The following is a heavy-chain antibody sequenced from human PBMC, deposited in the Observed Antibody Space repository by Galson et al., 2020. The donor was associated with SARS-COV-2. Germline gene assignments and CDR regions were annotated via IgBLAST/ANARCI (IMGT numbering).Heavy chain of an antibody. CDR3: ARGNGGGAFDI. V-gene: IGHV4-30-2*01. CDR1: GGSITSGSFS. D-gene: IGHD3-16*01. CDR2: IYYTGTT. J-gene: IGHJ3*02. Sequence: SETLSLTCDVSGGSITSGSFSWTWTRQPPGKGLEWIGYIYYTGTTYYNPSLRSRLTISVDRSKNQFSLNLTSLTAADTAMYFCARGNGGGAFDIWGQGTMVTVSS.